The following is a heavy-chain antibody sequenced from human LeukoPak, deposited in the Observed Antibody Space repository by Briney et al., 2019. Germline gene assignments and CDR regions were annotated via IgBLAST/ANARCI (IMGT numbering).Heavy chain of an antibody. V-gene: IGHV1-2*02. Sequence: VASVKVSCKASGYTFIAYYMNWVRQAPGQGLEWMGWINPNSGDTNYAQKFQGRVTMTRDTSMNTAYMELSRLRSDDTAVYYCAKIAAMAGIGWGDFDYWGQGALVTVSS. D-gene: IGHD6-19*01. CDR1: GYTFIAYY. J-gene: IGHJ4*02. CDR3: AKIAAMAGIGWGDFDY. CDR2: INPNSGDT.